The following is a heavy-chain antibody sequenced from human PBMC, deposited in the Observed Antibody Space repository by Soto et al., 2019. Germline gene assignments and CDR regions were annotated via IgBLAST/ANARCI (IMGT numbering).Heavy chain of an antibody. CDR3: ARLRGYSSGWYGMDV. V-gene: IGHV1-18*01. CDR1: GYTFTSYG. D-gene: IGHD6-19*01. J-gene: IGHJ6*02. Sequence: QVQLVQSGAEVKKPGASVKVSCKASGYTFTSYGISWVRQAPGQGLEWMGWISAYNGNTNYAQKLQGRVTMTTDTSTSTAYRELRSLRSADTAVYYCARLRGYSSGWYGMDVWGHGTTVTVSS. CDR2: ISAYNGNT.